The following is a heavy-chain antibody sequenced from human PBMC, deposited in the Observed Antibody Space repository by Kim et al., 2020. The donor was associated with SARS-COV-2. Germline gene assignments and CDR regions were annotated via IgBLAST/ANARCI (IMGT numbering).Heavy chain of an antibody. J-gene: IGHJ4*02. D-gene: IGHD3-22*01. Sequence: NSVKGRFTISRDKSKNALYLQMGSLRAEDMAVYYCARDDDSSGYQGPVDYGGQGTLVTVSS. V-gene: IGHV3-64*01. CDR3: ARDDDSSGYQGPVDY.